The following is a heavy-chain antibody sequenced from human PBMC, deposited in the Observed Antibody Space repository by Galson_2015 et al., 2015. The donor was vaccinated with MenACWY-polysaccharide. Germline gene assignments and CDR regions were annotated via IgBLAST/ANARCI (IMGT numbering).Heavy chain of an antibody. CDR1: GFTFSSYA. CDR3: ARDYCDRISCSGMDV. V-gene: IGHV3-30-3*01. Sequence: SLRLSCAASGFTFSSYAMHWVRQAPGKELEWVAVISYDGSNKYYADSVKGRFTISRDNSKNTLYLQMNSLRAEDTTVYYCARDYCDRISCSGMDVWGQGTTVTVSS. CDR2: ISYDGSNK. J-gene: IGHJ6*02. D-gene: IGHD2/OR15-2a*01.